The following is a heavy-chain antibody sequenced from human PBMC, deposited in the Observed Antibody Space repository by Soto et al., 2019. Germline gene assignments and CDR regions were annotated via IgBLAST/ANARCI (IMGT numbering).Heavy chain of an antibody. D-gene: IGHD3-10*01. V-gene: IGHV3-23*01. J-gene: IGHJ4*02. CDR1: GCTFSSYA. Sequence: PVGSLRLSCAASGCTFSSYAMSGVRQAPGKGREWGSASSGSGGSTYYADSVKGRFTISRDNSKNTLYLQRNSLSTEDTAVYYCTKDLSPNYYGSGSYYNGRGDYWGQGTLVTVSS. CDR2: SSGSGGST. CDR3: TKDLSPNYYGSGSYYNGRGDY.